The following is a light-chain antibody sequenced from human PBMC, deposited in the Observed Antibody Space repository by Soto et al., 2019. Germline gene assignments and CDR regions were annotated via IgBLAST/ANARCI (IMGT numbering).Light chain of an antibody. CDR1: QSVSSN. V-gene: IGKV3-15*01. J-gene: IGKJ4*01. Sequence: EIVMTQSPATLSVSPGERATLSCRASQSVSSNLAWYQQKPDQAPRLLIYGASTRATGIPARFSGSGSGTEFTLTISSLQSEDFAVYYCQQYDNWPLTFGGGTKMEIK. CDR2: GAS. CDR3: QQYDNWPLT.